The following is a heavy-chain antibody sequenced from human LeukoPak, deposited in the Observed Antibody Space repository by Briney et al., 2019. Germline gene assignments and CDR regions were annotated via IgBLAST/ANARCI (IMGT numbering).Heavy chain of an antibody. CDR1: GFTFSSYW. Sequence: GGSLRLSCAASGFTFSSYWMHWVRQAPGKGLVWVSRINNDGSSTNYADSVKGRFTISRDNAKNTLYLQMHSLRAEDTAVYYCAREGDGYNDAFDIWGQGIMVTVFS. D-gene: IGHD5-24*01. J-gene: IGHJ3*02. CDR2: INNDGSST. CDR3: AREGDGYNDAFDI. V-gene: IGHV3-74*01.